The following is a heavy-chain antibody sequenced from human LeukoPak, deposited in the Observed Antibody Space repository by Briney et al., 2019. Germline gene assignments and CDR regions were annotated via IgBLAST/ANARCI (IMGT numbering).Heavy chain of an antibody. CDR2: IYPGDSDT. CDR3: ARRGLRFLEWFPFDY. D-gene: IGHD3-3*01. Sequence: GAALKISCKGSGYCFTSYWIGWVRPMPGKGLEWMGIIYPGDSDTRYSPSFQGQVTISADKSITTAYLQWSSLKASDTAMYYCARRGLRFLEWFPFDYWGQGTLVTVSS. J-gene: IGHJ4*02. V-gene: IGHV5-51*01. CDR1: GYCFTSYW.